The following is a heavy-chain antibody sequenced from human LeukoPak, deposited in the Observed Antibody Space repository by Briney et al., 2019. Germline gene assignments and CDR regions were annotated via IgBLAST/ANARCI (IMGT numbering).Heavy chain of an antibody. D-gene: IGHD1-14*01. CDR1: GVTFSNYA. Sequence: GGSLRLSCAASGVTFSNYAMSWVRQARGKGLEWVSSITSGGETTYYADSVKGRFTISRDNSKNTLYLQMNSLRAEDTAVYYLSKGEPVPAPSPPYYFWGQGTLVTVSS. CDR3: SKGEPVPAPSPPYYF. J-gene: IGHJ4*02. CDR2: ITSGGETT. V-gene: IGHV3-23*01.